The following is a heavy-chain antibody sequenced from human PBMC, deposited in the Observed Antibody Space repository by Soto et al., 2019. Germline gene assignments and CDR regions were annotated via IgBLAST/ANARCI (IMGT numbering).Heavy chain of an antibody. CDR3: ARANDLSPSE. CDR2: IHTSGST. CDR1: GGCLITYY. J-gene: IGHJ4*02. Sequence: SETLSLTCTVSGGCLITYYWTFIRQPAGKGLEWIGRIHTSGSTNYNPSLKSRVTMSVDTSKNQFSLKLSSVTAADTAVYYCARANDLSPSEWGQGTLVTVSS. V-gene: IGHV4-4*07.